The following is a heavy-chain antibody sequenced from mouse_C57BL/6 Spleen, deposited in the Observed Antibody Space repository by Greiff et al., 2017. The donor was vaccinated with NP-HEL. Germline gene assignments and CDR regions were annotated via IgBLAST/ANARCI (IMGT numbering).Heavy chain of an antibody. CDR2: IYPRSGNT. J-gene: IGHJ4*01. D-gene: IGHD4-1*01. Sequence: VQLQESGAELARPGASVKLSCKASGYTFTSYGISWVKQRTGQGLEWIGEIYPRSGNTYYNEKFKGKATLTADKSSSTAYMELRSLTSEDSAVYFCARRNWDEGYAMDYWGQGTSVTVSS. CDR1: GYTFTSYG. V-gene: IGHV1-81*01. CDR3: ARRNWDEGYAMDY.